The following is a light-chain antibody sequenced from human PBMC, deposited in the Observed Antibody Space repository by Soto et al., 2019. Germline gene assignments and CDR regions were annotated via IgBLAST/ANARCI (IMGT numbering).Light chain of an antibody. V-gene: IGKV3-20*01. Sequence: EIVLTQSPGTLSLSPGESVTLSCRASHSFSSSHLAWYQQKPGQAPRLLIYGTSTRATGIPERFSGSGFGTDFTLTIDRLEPEDFAVYYCQRFGTSPFLTFGGGSRVELK. CDR1: HSFSSSH. J-gene: IGKJ4*01. CDR2: GTS. CDR3: QRFGTSPFLT.